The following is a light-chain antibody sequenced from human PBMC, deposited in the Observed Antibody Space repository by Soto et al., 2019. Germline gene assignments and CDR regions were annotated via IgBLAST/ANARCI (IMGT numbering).Light chain of an antibody. J-gene: IGLJ2*01. CDR2: SNT. Sequence: QSVLTQPPSASGTPGQRVTISCSGSSSNIGGNTVNWYQKVPGAAPKLIIFSNTQQPSGVPDRYSGSKSGTSASLAIGGLQSEDEADYYCSTWDDSLNGPLFGGGTKVTVL. CDR3: STWDDSLNGPL. V-gene: IGLV1-44*01. CDR1: SSNIGGNT.